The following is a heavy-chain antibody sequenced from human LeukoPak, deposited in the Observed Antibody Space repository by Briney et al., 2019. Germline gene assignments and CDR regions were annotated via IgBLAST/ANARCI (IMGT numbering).Heavy chain of an antibody. CDR3: ARDIHWAFDY. V-gene: IGHV3-48*02. D-gene: IGHD7-27*01. CDR1: GFTLNSYS. Sequence: PGGSLRLSCGASGFTLNSYSMNWVRQAPGKGLEWVSYISSSTSRIYYADSVKGRFTISRDSARRSLFLQMNSLRDEDTAVYYCARDIHWAFDYWGQGTLVTVSS. CDR2: ISSSTSRI. J-gene: IGHJ4*02.